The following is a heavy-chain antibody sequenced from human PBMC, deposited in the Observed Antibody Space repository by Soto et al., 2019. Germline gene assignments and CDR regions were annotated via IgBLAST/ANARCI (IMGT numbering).Heavy chain of an antibody. J-gene: IGHJ4*02. D-gene: IGHD3-3*02. CDR3: ATGSFLEWLLEFDY. CDR2: FDPEDGET. Sequence: GASVKVSCKVSGYTLTELSMHWVRQAPGKGLEWMGGFDPEDGETIYAQKFQGRVTMTEDTSTDTAYMELSSLRSEDTAVYYCATGSFLEWLLEFDYWGQGTLVTVSS. CDR1: GYTLTELS. V-gene: IGHV1-24*01.